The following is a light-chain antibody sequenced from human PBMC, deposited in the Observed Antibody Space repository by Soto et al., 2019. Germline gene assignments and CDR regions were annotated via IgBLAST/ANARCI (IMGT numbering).Light chain of an antibody. CDR2: GAS. Sequence: EIVMTQSPATLSVSPGERATLSCRAGQNIHTNLAWYQQKPGQAPRLLFYGASTGATGLPARFSGSGSGTEFTLTISSLEPEDFAVYYCQQRSSCPLTFGGGTKVEIK. CDR1: QNIHTN. CDR3: QQRSSCPLT. V-gene: IGKV3-15*01. J-gene: IGKJ4*01.